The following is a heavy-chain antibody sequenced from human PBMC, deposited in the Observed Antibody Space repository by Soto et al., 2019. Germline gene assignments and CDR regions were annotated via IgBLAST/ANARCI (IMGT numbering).Heavy chain of an antibody. D-gene: IGHD3-22*01. Sequence: PSETLSLTCAVYGGSFSGYYWSWIRQPPGKGLEWIGEIHHSGSTNYNPSLKSRVTISVDTSKNQFSLKLSSVTAADTAVYYCARGRRYYDSSGYYYWGQGALVTVSS. V-gene: IGHV4-34*01. CDR1: GGSFSGYY. CDR3: ARGRRYYDSSGYYY. CDR2: IHHSGST. J-gene: IGHJ4*02.